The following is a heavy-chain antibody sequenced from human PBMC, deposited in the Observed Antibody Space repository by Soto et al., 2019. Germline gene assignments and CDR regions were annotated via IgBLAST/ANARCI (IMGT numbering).Heavy chain of an antibody. CDR2: TTPRAGAT. CDR3: ANVVVGQWRVPGGY. CDR1: GFILSTFS. V-gene: IGHV3-23*01. J-gene: IGHJ4*02. D-gene: IGHD6-19*01. Sequence: LQLLESGGGSVQPGGSLRLSCAASGFILSTFSMTWVRQAPGKGLEWVSSTTPRAGATYYADSVKGRFTMYSDSSNNTMHLQMNGLRDDDTAVYYCANVVVGQWRVPGGYWGRGALVTVSS.